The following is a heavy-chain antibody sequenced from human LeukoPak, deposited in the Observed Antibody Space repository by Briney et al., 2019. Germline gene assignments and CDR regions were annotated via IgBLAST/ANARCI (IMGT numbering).Heavy chain of an antibody. J-gene: IGHJ5*02. V-gene: IGHV4-39*07. D-gene: IGHD3-22*01. CDR1: SGSISTSNYY. Sequence: PSETLSLTCTVSSGSISTSNYYWCWVRQPPGKALEWIGNIFYSGSTYYSPSLKSRVTISLYTSRNQFSLKLNSVTAADTAVYYCARGRRYYYDSSGYYWGNWFDPWGQGTLVTVSS. CDR3: ARGRRYYYDSSGYYWGNWFDP. CDR2: IFYSGST.